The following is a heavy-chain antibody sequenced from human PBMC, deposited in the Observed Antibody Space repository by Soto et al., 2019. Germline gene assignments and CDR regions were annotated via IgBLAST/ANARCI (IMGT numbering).Heavy chain of an antibody. D-gene: IGHD7-27*01. V-gene: IGHV4-30-4*01. CDR3: ARGRYCLTGRCFPNWFES. CDR1: GDSISNLDYF. CDR2: IYKSATT. J-gene: IGHJ5*01. Sequence: PSETLSLTCSVSGDSISNLDYFWAWIRQPLGQALEYIGYIYKSATTYYNPSFESRVAISVDTSKSQFSLNVTSVTAADTAVYFCARGRYCLTGRCFPNWFESWGQGALVTVSS.